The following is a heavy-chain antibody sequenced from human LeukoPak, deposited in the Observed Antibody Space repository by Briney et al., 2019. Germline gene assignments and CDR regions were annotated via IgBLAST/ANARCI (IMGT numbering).Heavy chain of an antibody. J-gene: IGHJ4*02. CDR3: ARGPVAAAGYFDY. CDR2: INHSGST. CDR1: GGSFSGYY. Sequence: PSENLSLTCAVYGGSFSGYYWSWIRQPPGKGLEWIGEINHSGSTNYNPSLKSRVTISVDTSKNQFSLKLSSVTAADTAVYYCARGPVAAAGYFDYWGQGTLVTVSS. D-gene: IGHD6-13*01. V-gene: IGHV4-34*01.